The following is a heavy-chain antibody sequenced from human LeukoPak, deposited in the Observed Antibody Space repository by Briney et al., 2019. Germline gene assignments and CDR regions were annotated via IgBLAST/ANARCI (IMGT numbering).Heavy chain of an antibody. J-gene: IGHJ3*02. CDR3: ARKSYSGTYYRGAFDI. CDR1: GFTFSSYE. Sequence: PGGSLRLSCAASGFTFSSYEMNWVRQAPGKGLEWVSYISSSGSSIYNADSVKGRFTITRDNAKNSLYLQMNGLRAEDTAVYYCARKSYSGTYYRGAFDIWGQGTMVTVSS. D-gene: IGHD1-26*01. V-gene: IGHV3-48*03. CDR2: ISSSGSSI.